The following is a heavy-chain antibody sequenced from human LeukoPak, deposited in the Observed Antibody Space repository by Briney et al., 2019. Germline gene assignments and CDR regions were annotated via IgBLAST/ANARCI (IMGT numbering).Heavy chain of an antibody. J-gene: IGHJ4*02. V-gene: IGHV5-51*01. D-gene: IGHD3-22*01. CDR3: ARLFRNYYDSSGRGRLDY. CDR2: FYPGDSDT. CDR1: GYSFTNYW. Sequence: GESLKISCKGSGYSFTNYWIGWVRQMPGKGLEWMGIFYPGDSDTRYSPSFQGQVTISADKSTSTAYLQWSSLKASDTAMYYCARLFRNYYDSSGRGRLDYWGQGTLVTDPS.